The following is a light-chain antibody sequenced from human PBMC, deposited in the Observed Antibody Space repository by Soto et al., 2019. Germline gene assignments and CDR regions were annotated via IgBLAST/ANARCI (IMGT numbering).Light chain of an antibody. J-gene: IGLJ2*01. CDR1: SGHSSYA. CDR2: LNSDGSH. Sequence: QPVLTQSPSASASLGASVKLTCTLSSGHSSYAIAWHQQQPEKGPRYLMKLNSDGSHSKGDGIPDRFSGSSSGAERYLTISSLQSEDEADYYCQTWGTVVFGGGTMLTVL. V-gene: IGLV4-69*01. CDR3: QTWGTVV.